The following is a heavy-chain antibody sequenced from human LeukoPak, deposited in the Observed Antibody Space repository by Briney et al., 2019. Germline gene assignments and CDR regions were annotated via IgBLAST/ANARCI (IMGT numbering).Heavy chain of an antibody. J-gene: IGHJ6*03. V-gene: IGHV4-4*07. CDR2: IYTSGST. CDR3: ARDQRYGENYYYYYMDV. CDR1: SGSISNYD. D-gene: IGHD4-17*01. Sequence: SETLSLTCTVSSGSISNYDWSWIRQPAGKGLEWIGRIYTSGSTNYNPSLKSRVTMSVDTSKKQFSLKLSSVTAADTAVYYCARDQRYGENYYYYYMDVWGKGTTVTVSS.